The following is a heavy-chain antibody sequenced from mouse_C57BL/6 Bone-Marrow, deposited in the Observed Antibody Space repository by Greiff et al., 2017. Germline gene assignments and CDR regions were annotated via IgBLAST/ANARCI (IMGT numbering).Heavy chain of an antibody. J-gene: IGHJ2*01. CDR3: ARALYLDY. Sequence: VQLQQSGPELVKPGDSVKMSCKASGYTFTDYYMHWVKQSHGKSLEWIGYIYPNNGGNGYNQTFKGKATLSVDKSSSTAYMELLSLTSEDDAVYYCARALYLDYWGQGTTLTVSS. V-gene: IGHV1-34*01. CDR2: IYPNNGGN. CDR1: GYTFTDYY.